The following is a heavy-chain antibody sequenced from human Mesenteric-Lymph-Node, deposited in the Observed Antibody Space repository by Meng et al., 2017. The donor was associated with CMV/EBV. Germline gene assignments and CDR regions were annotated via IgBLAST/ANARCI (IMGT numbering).Heavy chain of an antibody. CDR3: AREYPDCSSTSCYFDY. Sequence: GESLKISCAASGFTLSRYYMRWVRQAPGKGLEWVSAISGSGGSTYYADSVKGRFTISRDNSKNTLYLQMNSLRAEDTAVYYCAREYPDCSSTSCYFDYWGQGTLVTVSS. CDR1: GFTLSRYY. CDR2: ISGSGGST. V-gene: IGHV3-23*01. D-gene: IGHD2-2*01. J-gene: IGHJ4*02.